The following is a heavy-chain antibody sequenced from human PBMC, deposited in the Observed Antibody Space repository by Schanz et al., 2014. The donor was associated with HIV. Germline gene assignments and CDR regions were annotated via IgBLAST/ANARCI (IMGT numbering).Heavy chain of an antibody. CDR3: ARSRSGYLTPFDY. D-gene: IGHD5-12*01. CDR1: GFTFSNYA. J-gene: IGHJ4*02. CDR2: ISSKGSDT. Sequence: VQLVESGGGVVQPGRSLRLSCAVSGFTFSNYAMHWVRQAPGKGLEYVSGISSKGSDTYYGDSVKGRFSISRDNSKDSLYLQMGTLRLEDTAVYYCARSRSGYLTPFDYWGQGTLVTVSS. V-gene: IGHV3-64*07.